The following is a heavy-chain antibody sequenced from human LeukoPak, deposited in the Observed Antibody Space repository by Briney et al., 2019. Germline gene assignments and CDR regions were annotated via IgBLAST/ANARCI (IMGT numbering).Heavy chain of an antibody. J-gene: IGHJ4*02. V-gene: IGHV4-59*08. CDR1: GGSISSYY. D-gene: IGHD3-10*01. CDR2: IYYSGST. CDR3: ARHSGSGSYIFDY. Sequence: PSETLSLTCTVSGGSISSYYWSWIRQPPGKGLEWIGYIYYSGSTNYNPSLKSRVTISVDTSKNRFSLKLSSVTAADTAVYYCARHSGSGSYIFDYWGQGTLVTVSS.